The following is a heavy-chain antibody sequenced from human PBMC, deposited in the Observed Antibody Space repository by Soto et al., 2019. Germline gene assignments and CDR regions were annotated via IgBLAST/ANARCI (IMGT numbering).Heavy chain of an antibody. Sequence: PSETLSLTCTVSCGSISSSSYYWGWIRQPPGKGLECIGSIYYSGSTYYNPSLKSRVTISVDTSKNQFSLKLSSVTAADTAVYYCARLGGMVRGVIILFPLDGPVYNWFDPWGQGTLVT. V-gene: IGHV4-39*01. CDR3: ARLGGMVRGVIILFPLDGPVYNWFDP. D-gene: IGHD3-10*01. CDR2: IYYSGST. J-gene: IGHJ5*02. CDR1: CGSISSSSYY.